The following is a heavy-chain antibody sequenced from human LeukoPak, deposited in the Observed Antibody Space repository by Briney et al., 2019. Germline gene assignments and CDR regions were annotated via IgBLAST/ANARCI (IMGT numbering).Heavy chain of an antibody. D-gene: IGHD6-19*01. CDR2: INHSGST. V-gene: IGHV4-34*01. CDR1: GGSFSGYY. Sequence: SETLSLTCAVYGGSFSGYYWSWIRQPPGKGLEWIGEINHSGSTNYNPSLKSRVIISVDTSKNQFSLKLSSVTAADTAVYYCVLYSRGRGVYGMDVWGQGTTVTVSS. CDR3: VLYSRGRGVYGMDV. J-gene: IGHJ6*02.